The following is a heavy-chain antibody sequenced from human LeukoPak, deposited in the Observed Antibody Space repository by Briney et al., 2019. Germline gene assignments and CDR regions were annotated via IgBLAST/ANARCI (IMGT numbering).Heavy chain of an antibody. J-gene: IGHJ3*02. Sequence: ASVKVSCKASGGTFSSYAISWVRQAPGQGLEWMGRIIPIFGTANYAQKFQGRVTITTDESTSTAYMELSSLRSEDTAVYYCASRERSGSYQRYAFDIWGRGTMVTVS. CDR2: IIPIFGTA. D-gene: IGHD1-26*01. CDR3: ASRERSGSYQRYAFDI. V-gene: IGHV1-69*05. CDR1: GGTFSSYA.